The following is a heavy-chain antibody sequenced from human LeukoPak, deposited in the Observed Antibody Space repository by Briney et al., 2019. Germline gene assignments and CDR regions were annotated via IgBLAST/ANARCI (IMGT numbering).Heavy chain of an antibody. D-gene: IGHD6-13*01. CDR3: AKILRAAVTQLYYFDY. J-gene: IGHJ4*02. Sequence: GGSLRLSCAASGFTFSSYAMSWVRQAPGKGLEWVSTISGSGGSTDYADSVKGRFTISRDNSKNTLYLQMNSLRAEDTAVYYCAKILRAAVTQLYYFDYWGQGTLVTVSS. V-gene: IGHV3-23*01. CDR1: GFTFSSYA. CDR2: ISGSGGST.